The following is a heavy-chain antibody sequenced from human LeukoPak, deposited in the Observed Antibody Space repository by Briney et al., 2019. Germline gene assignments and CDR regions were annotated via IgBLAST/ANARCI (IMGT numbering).Heavy chain of an antibody. CDR2: ISGSGGRT. D-gene: IGHD6-19*01. V-gene: IGHV3-23*01. CDR3: AKDLKQWLDSYYFDY. Sequence: GGSLTLSCAASGFTFSSYPMSWARQAPGKGLEWVSRISGSGGRTYYADSVKGRFTISRDNPKNTLSLQKHSLRPEHTSVYYFAKDLKQWLDSYYFDYWGQGALVTVSS. J-gene: IGHJ4*02. CDR1: GFTFSSYP.